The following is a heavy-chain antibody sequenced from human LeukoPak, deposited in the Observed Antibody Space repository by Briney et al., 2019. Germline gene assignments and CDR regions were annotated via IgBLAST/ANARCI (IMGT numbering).Heavy chain of an antibody. V-gene: IGHV4-59*08. Sequence: SETLSLTCTVSGGSISSYYWSWIRQPPGKGLEWIGYIYYSGSTNYNPSLKSRVTISVDTSKNQFSLKLSSVTAADTAVYYCARREDYYDSSGLASFDPWGQGTLVTVSS. D-gene: IGHD3-22*01. CDR3: ARREDYYDSSGLASFDP. CDR1: GGSISSYY. CDR2: IYYSGST. J-gene: IGHJ5*02.